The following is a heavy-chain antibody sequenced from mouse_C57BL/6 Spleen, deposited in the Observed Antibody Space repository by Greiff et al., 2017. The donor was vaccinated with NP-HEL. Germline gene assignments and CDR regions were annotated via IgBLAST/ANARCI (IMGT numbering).Heavy chain of an antibody. V-gene: IGHV1-55*01. J-gene: IGHJ3*01. CDR2: IYPGSGST. Sequence: QVQLQQSGAELVKPGASVKMSCKASGYTFTSYWITWVKQRPGQGLEWIGDIYPGSGSTNYNEKFKSKATLTVDTSSSTAYMQLSSLTSEDSAVYYCARGGYSNRDGFAYWGQGTLVTVSA. CDR1: GYTFTSYW. CDR3: ARGGYSNRDGFAY. D-gene: IGHD2-5*01.